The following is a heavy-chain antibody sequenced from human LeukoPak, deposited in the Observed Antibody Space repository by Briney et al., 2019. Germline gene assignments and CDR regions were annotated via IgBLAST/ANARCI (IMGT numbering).Heavy chain of an antibody. CDR1: GYTFTSYG. CDR2: ISAYSGNR. CDR3: ARVEAYCTRTSCHDY. Sequence: GASVKVSCKASGYTFTSYGISWVRRAPGQGLEWMGWISAYSGNRNYAQKLQGRVTMTTDTSTSTAYMELRSLRSDDTAVYYCARVEAYCTRTSCHDYWGQGTLVTVSS. V-gene: IGHV1-18*01. J-gene: IGHJ4*02. D-gene: IGHD2-2*01.